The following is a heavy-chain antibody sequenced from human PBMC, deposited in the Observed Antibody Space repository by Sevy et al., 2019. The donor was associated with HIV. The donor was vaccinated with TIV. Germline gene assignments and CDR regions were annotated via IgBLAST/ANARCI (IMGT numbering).Heavy chain of an antibody. D-gene: IGHD3-22*01. CDR1: GFTVSSNY. CDR3: ARGATFYSDSSGRVLSVLGAFDI. Sequence: GGSLRLSCAASGFTVSSNYMSWVRQAPGKGLEWVSIIFSGGGTYYADSVQGRFTISRDNSKNMVYLQMNSLRAVDTAVFYCARGATFYSDSSGRVLSVLGAFDIWGRGTMVTVSS. J-gene: IGHJ3*02. V-gene: IGHV3-53*01. CDR2: IFSGGGT.